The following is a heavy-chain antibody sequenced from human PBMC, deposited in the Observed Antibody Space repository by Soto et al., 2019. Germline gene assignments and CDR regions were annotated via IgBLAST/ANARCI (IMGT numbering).Heavy chain of an antibody. CDR3: AGTYCGGDCYSGKEYFQH. CDR1: GGSISSYY. Sequence: QVQLQESGPGLVKPSETLSLTCTVSGGSISSYYWSWIRQPPGKGLEWIGYIYYSGSTNYNPSLKSRVTISVDTSKYQCSLKLSSVTAADTAVYYCAGTYCGGDCYSGKEYFQHWGQGTLVTVSS. V-gene: IGHV4-59*08. D-gene: IGHD2-21*01. CDR2: IYYSGST. J-gene: IGHJ1*01.